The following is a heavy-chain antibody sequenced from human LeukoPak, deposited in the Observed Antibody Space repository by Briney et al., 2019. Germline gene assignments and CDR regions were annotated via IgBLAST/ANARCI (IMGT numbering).Heavy chain of an antibody. CDR3: ARTRYGYLFDY. CDR2: ISNSDSTT. J-gene: IGHJ4*02. D-gene: IGHD5-18*01. V-gene: IGHV3-48*03. CDR1: EITFSSYE. Sequence: GGSLRLSCAASEITFSSYEMNWVRQAAGKGLEWESYISNSDSTTYYADSVKGRCTLSRDNAKNSLYLQMNSLRAEDTGVYYCARTRYGYLFDYWGQGTLVTVSS.